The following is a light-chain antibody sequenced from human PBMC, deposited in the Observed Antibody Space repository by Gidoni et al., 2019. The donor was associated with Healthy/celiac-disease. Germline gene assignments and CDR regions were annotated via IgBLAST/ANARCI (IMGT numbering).Light chain of an antibody. CDR2: DAS. Sequence: DIQMTQSPSSLSASVGDRVTITCQASQDISNYLNWYQQQPGKAPKLLIYDASNLETGVPSRFSGSGSGTDFTFTISSLQPEDIATYSCQQYDNLPRTFGPGTKVDI. V-gene: IGKV1-33*01. CDR1: QDISNY. J-gene: IGKJ3*01. CDR3: QQYDNLPRT.